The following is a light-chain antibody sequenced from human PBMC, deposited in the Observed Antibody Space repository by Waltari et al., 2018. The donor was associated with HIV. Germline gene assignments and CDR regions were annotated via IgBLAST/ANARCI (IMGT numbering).Light chain of an antibody. V-gene: IGKV3-20*01. CDR2: GAS. J-gene: IGKJ1*01. CDR1: QTVSSSY. Sequence: EIVLTQSPGTLSLSPGERATPSCRPSQTVSSSYLAWYQHKPGQAPRLLIYGASSRATGIPDRFSGSGSGTDFTLTISRLEPEDFAVYYCHQYGSSPRTFGQGTKVEIK. CDR3: HQYGSSPRT.